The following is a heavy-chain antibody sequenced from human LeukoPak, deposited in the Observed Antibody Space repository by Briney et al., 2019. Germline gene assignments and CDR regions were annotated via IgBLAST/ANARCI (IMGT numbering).Heavy chain of an antibody. V-gene: IGHV4-39*01. CDR3: ARPGYSSGWYYFDY. Sequence: SETLSLTCTVSGGSISSSSYYWGWIRQPPGKGLEWIGSIYYSGGTYYNPSLKSRVTISVDTSKNQFSLKLSSVTAADTAVYYCARPGYSSGWYYFDYWGQGTLVTVSS. J-gene: IGHJ4*02. CDR1: GGSISSSSYY. D-gene: IGHD6-19*01. CDR2: IYYSGGT.